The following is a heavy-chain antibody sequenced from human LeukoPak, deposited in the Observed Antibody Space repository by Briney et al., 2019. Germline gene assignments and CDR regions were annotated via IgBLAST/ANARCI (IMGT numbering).Heavy chain of an antibody. D-gene: IGHD4-17*01. CDR1: GFTFTSYS. Sequence: GGSLRLSCAASGFTFTSYSMNWVRQAPGRGLEWVSSISSSSTYIYYADSVKGRFTISRDNAKSSLYLQMNSLRAEDTAVYYCARVPGAVTTPSNWFDPWGEGSLVTVSS. J-gene: IGHJ5*02. CDR3: ARVPGAVTTPSNWFDP. CDR2: ISSSSTYI. V-gene: IGHV3-21*01.